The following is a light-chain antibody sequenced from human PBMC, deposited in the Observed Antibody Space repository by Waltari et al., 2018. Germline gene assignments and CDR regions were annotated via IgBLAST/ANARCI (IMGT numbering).Light chain of an antibody. CDR2: GAS. Sequence: DIVLTQSPGTLSLSPGDSATLSCRASQIVSSGYLAWYQAKPGQAPRLLIHGASSRATGIPDRFSGSGSGTDFTLSIRRLEPEDFAVYFCQQYGNSPWTFGQGTKV. CDR1: QIVSSGY. J-gene: IGKJ1*01. V-gene: IGKV3-20*01. CDR3: QQYGNSPWT.